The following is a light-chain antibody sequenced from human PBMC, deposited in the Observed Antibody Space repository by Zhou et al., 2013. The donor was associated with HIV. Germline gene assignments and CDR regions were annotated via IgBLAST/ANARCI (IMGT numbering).Light chain of an antibody. CDR1: QSVRSNY. V-gene: IGKV3-20*01. J-gene: IGKJ1*01. CDR3: QQYGGSPWT. CDR2: GAS. Sequence: ESGLTQSPGTLSLSPGERATLTCRASQSVRSNYLAWYQQKPGQAPRLLIYGASSRAIGIPDRFSGSGSGTDFTLTVSRLEPEDFAVYYCQQYGGSPWTFGQGTKVEIK.